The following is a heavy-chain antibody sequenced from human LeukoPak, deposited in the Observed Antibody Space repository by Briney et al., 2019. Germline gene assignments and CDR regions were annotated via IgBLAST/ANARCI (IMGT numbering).Heavy chain of an antibody. CDR1: GGTFSSYT. CDR3: ARGTSSSSGDWFDP. J-gene: IGHJ5*02. D-gene: IGHD6-6*01. V-gene: IGHV1-69*02. CDR2: IIPILGIA. Sequence: SVKVSCKASGGTFSSYTISWVRQAPGQGLEWMGRIIPILGIANYAQKFQGRVTITADKSTSTAYMELSSLRSEDTAVYYCARGTSSSSGDWFDPWGQGTLVTVPS.